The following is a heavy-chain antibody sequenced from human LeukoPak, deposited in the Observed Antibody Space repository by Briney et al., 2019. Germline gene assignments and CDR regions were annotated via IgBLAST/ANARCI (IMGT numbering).Heavy chain of an antibody. J-gene: IGHJ4*02. Sequence: GGSLRLSCAASGFTFTSYSMNWVRQAPGKGLEWVSTISGGGGSTYYADSVKGRFTISRDNSKSILYLQMNSLRADDTAVYYCANHLEYCSTGSCSFFDYWGQGTLVTVSS. CDR2: ISGGGGST. CDR1: GFTFTSYS. CDR3: ANHLEYCSTGSCSFFDY. D-gene: IGHD2-15*01. V-gene: IGHV3-23*01.